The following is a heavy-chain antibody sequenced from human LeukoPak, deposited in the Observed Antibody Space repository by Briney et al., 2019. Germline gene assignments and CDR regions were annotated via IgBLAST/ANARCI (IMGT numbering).Heavy chain of an antibody. CDR2: ISSSGYTI. D-gene: IGHD4-17*01. CDR3: ARETTTVTSYYYYYMDV. V-gene: IGHV3-48*03. J-gene: IGHJ6*03. Sequence: GGSLRLSCAASGFTFNNYEMNWVRQAPGKGLEWVSYISSSGYTIYYADSVKGRFTISRDNAKNSLYLQMNSLRAEDTAVYYCARETTTVTSYYYYYMDVWGKGTTVTVSS. CDR1: GFTFNNYE.